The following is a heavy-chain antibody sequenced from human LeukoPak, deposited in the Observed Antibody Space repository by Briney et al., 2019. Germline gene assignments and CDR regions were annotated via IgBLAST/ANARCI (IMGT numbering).Heavy chain of an antibody. J-gene: IGHJ3*02. CDR1: GFTFGSYA. CDR2: ITSSGDRM. CDR3: AKGALYGSGSYYTAFDI. V-gene: IGHV3-23*01. Sequence: GGSLRLSCAASGFTFGSYAMTWVRQAPEQGLEWVSTITSSGDRMFYANSVKGRFTISRDNSKNTLYLQVNSLRAGDTALYYCAKGALYGSGSYYTAFDIWGQGKMVTVSS. D-gene: IGHD3-10*01.